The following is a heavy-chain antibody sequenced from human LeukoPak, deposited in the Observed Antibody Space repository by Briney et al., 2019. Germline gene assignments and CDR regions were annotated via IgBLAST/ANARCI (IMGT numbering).Heavy chain of an antibody. D-gene: IGHD3-10*01. CDR2: ISYDGSNK. CDR1: GFTFSSYA. J-gene: IGHJ4*02. Sequence: GGSLRLSCAASGFTFSSYAMSWVRQAPGKGLEWVAVISYDGSNKYYADSVKGRFTISRDNSKNTLYLQMNSLRAEDTAVYYCASPPDGARSGSYFRILDYWGQGTLVTVSS. CDR3: ASPPDGARSGSYFRILDY. V-gene: IGHV3-30-3*01.